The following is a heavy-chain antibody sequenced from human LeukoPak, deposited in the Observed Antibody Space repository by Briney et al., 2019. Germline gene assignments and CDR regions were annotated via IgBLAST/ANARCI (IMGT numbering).Heavy chain of an antibody. CDR1: GFTFSSYA. CDR3: ARPPFGEITPLDY. CDR2: ISYDGSNK. D-gene: IGHD3-10*01. V-gene: IGHV3-30*04. Sequence: PGRSLRLSCAASGFTFSSYAMHWVRQAPGKGLEWVAVISYDGSNKYYADSVKGRFTISRDNSKNTLYLQMNSLRAEDTAVYYCARPPFGEITPLDYWGQGTLVTVSS. J-gene: IGHJ4*02.